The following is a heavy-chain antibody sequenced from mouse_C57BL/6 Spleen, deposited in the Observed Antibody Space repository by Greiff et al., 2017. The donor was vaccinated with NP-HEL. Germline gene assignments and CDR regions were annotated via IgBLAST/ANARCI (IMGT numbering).Heavy chain of an antibody. V-gene: IGHV1-63*01. CDR3: ARGYYGSFDY. D-gene: IGHD1-1*01. J-gene: IGHJ2*01. CDR1: GYTFTNYW. Sequence: QVQLKESGAELVRPGTSVKMSCKASGYTFTNYWIGWAKQRPGHGLEWIGDIYPGGGYTNYNEKFKGKATLTADKSSSTAYMQFSSLTSEDSAIYYCARGYYGSFDYWGQGTTLTVSS. CDR2: IYPGGGYT.